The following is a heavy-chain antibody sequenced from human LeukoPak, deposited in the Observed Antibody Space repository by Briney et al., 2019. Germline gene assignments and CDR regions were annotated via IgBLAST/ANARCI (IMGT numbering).Heavy chain of an antibody. V-gene: IGHV4-59*01. CDR3: ARGYYDFWSGQLYYYYYYMDV. CDR2: IYYSGST. D-gene: IGHD3-3*01. Sequence: PSETLSLTCTVSGGSISSYYGSWIRQPPGKGLEWIGYIYYSGSTNYNPSLKSRVTISVDTSKNQFSLKLSSVTAADTAVYYCARGYYDFWSGQLYYYYYYMDVWGKGTTVTVSS. J-gene: IGHJ6*03. CDR1: GGSISSYY.